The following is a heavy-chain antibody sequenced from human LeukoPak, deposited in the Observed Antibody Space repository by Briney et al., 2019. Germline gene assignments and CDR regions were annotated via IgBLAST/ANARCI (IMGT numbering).Heavy chain of an antibody. D-gene: IGHD2-21*01. CDR2: IYYRGGT. Sequence: SETLSLTCTVSGGSISSYYWSWIRQPPGKGLEWIGYIYYRGGTNYNPSLERRVTISGDTSKSEFSLKLTSVTAADTAVYYCARGRLIVTLAIYYFESWGQGTLVTVSS. V-gene: IGHV4-59*08. CDR1: GGSISSYY. J-gene: IGHJ4*02. CDR3: ARGRLIVTLAIYYFES.